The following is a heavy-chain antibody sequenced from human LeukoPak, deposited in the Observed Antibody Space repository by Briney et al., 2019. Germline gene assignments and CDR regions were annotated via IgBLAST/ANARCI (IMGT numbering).Heavy chain of an antibody. V-gene: IGHV1-2*02. Sequence: GASVKVSCKASGYTFTSYGISWVRQAPGQGFEWMGWINPNSGGTNYAQKFQGRVTMTRDTSISTAYMELSRLRSDDTAVYYCASDIDRYCSSTSCDAFDIWGQGTMVTVSS. CDR2: INPNSGGT. CDR1: GYTFTSYG. CDR3: ASDIDRYCSSTSCDAFDI. J-gene: IGHJ3*02. D-gene: IGHD2-2*01.